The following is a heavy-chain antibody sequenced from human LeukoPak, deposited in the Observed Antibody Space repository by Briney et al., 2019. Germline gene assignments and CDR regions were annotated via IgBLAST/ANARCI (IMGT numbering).Heavy chain of an antibody. V-gene: IGHV1-2*02. CDR2: INPNSGGT. D-gene: IGHD2-15*01. CDR1: GYTFTGYY. J-gene: IGHJ4*02. CDR3: ARETYCSGGSCGNDY. Sequence: GASVKVSCKASGYTFTGYYMHWVRQAPGQGLEWMGWINPNSGGTNYAQKFQGRVTMTRDTSISTAYMELSRLRSDDTAVYYCARETYCSGGSCGNDYWGQGTLVTVSS.